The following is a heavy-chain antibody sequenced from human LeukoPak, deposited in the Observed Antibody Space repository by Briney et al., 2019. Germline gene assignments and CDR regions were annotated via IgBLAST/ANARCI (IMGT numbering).Heavy chain of an antibody. J-gene: IGHJ4*02. D-gene: IGHD2-15*01. CDR1: GFTFSSYG. Sequence: QPGGSLRLSCAASGFTFSSYGMHWVRQAPGKGLEWVAFIRYDGGKKYYADSVKGRFTISRDNSKNTLYLQMNSLRAEDTALYYCAKTGSWGSSNYYFDYWGQGTLVTVSS. V-gene: IGHV3-30*02. CDR3: AKTGSWGSSNYYFDY. CDR2: IRYDGGKK.